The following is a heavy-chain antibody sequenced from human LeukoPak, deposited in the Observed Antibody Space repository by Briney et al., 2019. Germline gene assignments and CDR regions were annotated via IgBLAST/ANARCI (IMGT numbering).Heavy chain of an antibody. J-gene: IGHJ4*02. V-gene: IGHV4-34*01. CDR2: INHSGST. CDR3: ARWDYDILTGYYSADY. D-gene: IGHD3-9*01. CDR1: GGSSSGYY. Sequence: SETLSLTCAVYGGSSSGYYWSWIRQPPGKGLEWIGEINHSGSTNYNPSLKSRVTISVDTSKNQFSLKLSSVTAADTAVYYCARWDYDILTGYYSADYWGQGTLVTVSS.